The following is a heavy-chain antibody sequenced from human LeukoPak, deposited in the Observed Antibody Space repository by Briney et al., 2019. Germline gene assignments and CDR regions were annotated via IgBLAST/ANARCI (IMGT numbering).Heavy chain of an antibody. J-gene: IGHJ4*02. CDR3: ARENSGSYREFDY. D-gene: IGHD1-26*01. Sequence: RIYTSGSTNYNASLKSRVSMSVDTSKNQFSLKPSSVTAADTAVFYCARENSGSYREFDYWGQGTLVXX. CDR2: IYTSGST. V-gene: IGHV4-4*07.